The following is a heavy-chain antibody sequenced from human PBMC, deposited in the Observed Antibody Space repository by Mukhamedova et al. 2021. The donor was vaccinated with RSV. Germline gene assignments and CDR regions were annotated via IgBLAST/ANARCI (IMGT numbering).Heavy chain of an antibody. D-gene: IGHD3-10*01. Sequence: GGSISTHDYYWNWIRKPAGKGLEWIGRIYSSGRTNYNPSVRSRVSISVDTSKNQFSLAVNSVTAADTAVYYCARGARGDTNYG. J-gene: IGHJ6*01. V-gene: IGHV4-61*02. CDR1: GGSISTHDYY. CDR2: IYSSGRT. CDR3: ARGARGDTNYG.